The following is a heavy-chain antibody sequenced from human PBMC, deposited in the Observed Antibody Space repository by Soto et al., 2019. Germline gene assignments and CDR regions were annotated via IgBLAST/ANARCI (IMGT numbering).Heavy chain of an antibody. CDR2: LKSEAAGGTT. CDR1: GFAFSSAW. Sequence: GGSLRLSCAASGFAFSSAWMSWVRQAPGKGLEWVGRLKSEAAGGTTDYAAPVKGRFTISRDDSKNTLYLQMNSLKTDDTAVNYCSYDSSRGDYWGLGTLVTVSS. V-gene: IGHV3-15*01. CDR3: SYDSSRGDY. J-gene: IGHJ4*02. D-gene: IGHD3-22*01.